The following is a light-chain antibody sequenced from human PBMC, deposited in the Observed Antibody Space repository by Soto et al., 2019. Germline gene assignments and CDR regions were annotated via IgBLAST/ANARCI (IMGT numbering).Light chain of an antibody. CDR2: SNN. CDR3: AAWDDSLNGVV. Sequence: QPVLTQSPSASGTPGQRVTISCSGSSSNIGSNTVNWYQQLPGTAPKLLIYSNNQRPSGIPDRFSGSKSGTSASLAISGLQSEDEADCYCAAWDDSLNGVVFGGGTKLTVL. CDR1: SSNIGSNT. J-gene: IGLJ3*02. V-gene: IGLV1-44*01.